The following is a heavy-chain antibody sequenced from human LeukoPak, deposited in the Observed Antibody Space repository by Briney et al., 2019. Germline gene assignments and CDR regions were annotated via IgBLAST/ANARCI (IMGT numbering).Heavy chain of an antibody. D-gene: IGHD1-7*01. J-gene: IGHJ6*03. CDR2: IYPGDSDT. V-gene: IGHV5-51*01. CDR3: ARAYNWNFRDYYYMDV. CDR1: GDGFTSYW. Sequence: GESLKISCKGSGDGFTSYWIGWVRQMPGKGLEWMGIIYPGDSDTTYSPSFQGQPNISADKSISTAYLQWSSLQPPDTAMYYCARAYNWNFRDYYYMDVWGKGTTVTVSS.